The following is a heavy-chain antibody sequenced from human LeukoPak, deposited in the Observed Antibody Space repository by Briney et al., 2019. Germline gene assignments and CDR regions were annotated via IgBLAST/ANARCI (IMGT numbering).Heavy chain of an antibody. CDR1: GYNFATYW. V-gene: IGHV5-51*01. J-gene: IGHJ4*02. Sequence: GESLKISFEGSGYNFATYWIGWVRQMPGEGLEWMGIIYPGDSDTRYSPSFQGQVTISADESISTAYLQWGSLKASDTAMYYCARPRFCTNGVCPYGIDYWGQGTLVSVSS. D-gene: IGHD2-8*01. CDR3: ARPRFCTNGVCPYGIDY. CDR2: IYPGDSDT.